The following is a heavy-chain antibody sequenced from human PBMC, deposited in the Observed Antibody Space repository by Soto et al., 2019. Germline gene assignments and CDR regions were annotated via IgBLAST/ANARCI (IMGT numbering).Heavy chain of an antibody. CDR1: GFTFGSYW. Sequence: GGSLRLSCAASGFTFGSYWMSWVRQAPGKGLEWVANIKQDGSEKYYVDSVKGRFTISRDNAKNSLYLQMNSLRAEDTAVYYCAREALNVGAATHSYYYYMDVWGKGTTVTVSS. CDR2: IKQDGSEK. J-gene: IGHJ6*03. CDR3: AREALNVGAATHSYYYYMDV. D-gene: IGHD1-26*01. V-gene: IGHV3-7*01.